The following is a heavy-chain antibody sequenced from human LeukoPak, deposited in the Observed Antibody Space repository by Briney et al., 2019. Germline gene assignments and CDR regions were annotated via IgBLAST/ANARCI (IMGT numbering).Heavy chain of an antibody. V-gene: IGHV3-11*01. CDR1: GFTFSSYA. Sequence: PGGSLRLSCAASGFTFSSYAMSWIRQAPGKGLEWVSYISSSGSTIYYADSVRGRFTISRDNAKNSLYLQMNSLRAEDTAVYYCARRWVAGTIDYWGQGTLVTVSS. CDR2: ISSSGSTI. CDR3: ARRWVAGTIDY. J-gene: IGHJ4*02. D-gene: IGHD6-19*01.